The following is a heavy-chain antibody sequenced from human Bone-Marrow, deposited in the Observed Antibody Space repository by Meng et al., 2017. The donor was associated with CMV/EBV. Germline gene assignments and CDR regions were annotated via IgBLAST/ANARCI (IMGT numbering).Heavy chain of an antibody. D-gene: IGHD1-26*01. CDR1: GFTFSSYG. V-gene: IGHV3-30*02. CDR3: AKRRDTWELHY. CDR2: IRYDGKNT. Sequence: GESLKISCAASGFTFSSYGVHWVRQAPGKGLEWVAFIRYDGKNTNYADSVKGRFTISRDNSRNTLYLQMSSLRAEGTAVYYCAKRRDTWELHYWGQGTLVTVAS. J-gene: IGHJ4*02.